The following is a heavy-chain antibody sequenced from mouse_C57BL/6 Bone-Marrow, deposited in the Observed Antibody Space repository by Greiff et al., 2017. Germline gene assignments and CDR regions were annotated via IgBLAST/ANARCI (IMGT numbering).Heavy chain of an antibody. J-gene: IGHJ1*03. V-gene: IGHV1-50*01. Sequence: QVQLQQPGAELVKPGASVKLSCKASGYTFTSYWMQWVKQRPGQGLEWIGEIDPSDSYTNYNQKFKGKATLTVDTSSSTAYMQLSSLTSEDSAVYYCARPCITTVVATPYWYFDVGGTGTTVTVSS. CDR3: ARPCITTVVATPYWYFDV. CDR1: GYTFTSYW. D-gene: IGHD1-1*01. CDR2: IDPSDSYT.